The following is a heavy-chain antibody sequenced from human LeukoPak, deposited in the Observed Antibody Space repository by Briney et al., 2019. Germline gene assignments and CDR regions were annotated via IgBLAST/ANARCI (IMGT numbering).Heavy chain of an antibody. CDR2: INYSGTT. V-gene: IGHV4-39*01. CDR1: GGSISSTSSIYY. J-gene: IGHJ5*02. CDR3: ARQRSNWFRWFDP. D-gene: IGHD3-10*01. Sequence: SETLSLTCTVSGGSISSTSSIYYWGWIRQPPGKGLEWIGSINYSGTTYYNPSLKSRVTTSVDTSKNQFSLKLSSVTAADTALYYCARQRSNWFRWFDPWGQGTLVTVSS.